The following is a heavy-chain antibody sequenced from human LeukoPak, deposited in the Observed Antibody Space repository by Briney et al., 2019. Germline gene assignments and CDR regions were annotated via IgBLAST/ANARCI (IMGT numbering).Heavy chain of an antibody. D-gene: IGHD5-12*01. CDR1: GFIFSHYA. Sequence: PGGSLSLSRAVCGFIFSHYARSWVSQAPGRGLEGVGSLTDSGDATYYADSVDGRLTISRDNSNSTLYLQISGLRDEDTAIYYCARGYSHNSGGWLDPWGQGTLVTVSS. CDR2: LTDSGDAT. CDR3: ARGYSHNSGGWLDP. J-gene: IGHJ5*02. V-gene: IGHV3-23*01.